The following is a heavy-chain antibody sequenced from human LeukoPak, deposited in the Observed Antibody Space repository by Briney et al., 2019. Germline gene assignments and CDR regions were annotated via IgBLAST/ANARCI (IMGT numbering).Heavy chain of an antibody. V-gene: IGHV4-59*10. CDR1: GGSFSGYY. J-gene: IGHJ3*02. CDR2: IYTSGST. Sequence: SETLSLTCAVYGGSFSGYYWSWIRQPAGKGLEWIGRIYTSGSTNYNPSLKSRVTMSVDTSKNQFSLKLSSVTAADTAVYYCARLAVVTAIYAFDIWGQGTMVTVSS. CDR3: ARLAVVTAIYAFDI. D-gene: IGHD2-21*02.